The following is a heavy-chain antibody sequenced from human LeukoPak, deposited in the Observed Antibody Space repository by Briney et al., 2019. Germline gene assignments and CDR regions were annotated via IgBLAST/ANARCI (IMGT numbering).Heavy chain of an antibody. D-gene: IGHD3-10*01. CDR3: ARAPYGSGSYYYYFDY. Sequence: ASVKVSCKASGYTFTGYYMHWVRQAPGQGLEWMGWINPNSGGTNYALKFQGWVTMTRDTSISTAYMELSRLRSDDTAVYYCARAPYGSGSYYYYFDYWGQGTLVTVSS. CDR1: GYTFTGYY. V-gene: IGHV1-2*04. J-gene: IGHJ4*02. CDR2: INPNSGGT.